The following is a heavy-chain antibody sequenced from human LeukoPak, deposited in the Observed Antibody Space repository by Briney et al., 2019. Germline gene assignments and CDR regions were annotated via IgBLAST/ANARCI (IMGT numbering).Heavy chain of an antibody. J-gene: IGHJ5*02. Sequence: AGSLRLSCAASGFTFSSYGMIWVRQAPGKGLQWVSAISSNGGATYYADSVKGRFSISRYNSRNSLYLQMSRRRAEDTAVYYCARRNPWFDPWGGGTLVTVSS. CDR2: ISSNGGAT. V-gene: IGHV3-23*01. CDR3: ARRNPWFDP. CDR1: GFTFSSYG.